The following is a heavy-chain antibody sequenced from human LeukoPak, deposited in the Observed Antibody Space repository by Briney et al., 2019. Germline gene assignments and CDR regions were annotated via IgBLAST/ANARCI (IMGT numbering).Heavy chain of an antibody. CDR1: GYTFTSNY. V-gene: IGHV1-46*01. CDR3: ARDQEGFDY. Sequence: ASVKVSCKASGYTFTSNYIHWVRQAPGQGLEWMGMIYPRDGSTSYAQKFQGRVTVTRDTSTSTVHMGLSGLRSEDTAVYYCARDQEGFDYWGQGTLSPSPQ. J-gene: IGHJ4*02. CDR2: IYPRDGST.